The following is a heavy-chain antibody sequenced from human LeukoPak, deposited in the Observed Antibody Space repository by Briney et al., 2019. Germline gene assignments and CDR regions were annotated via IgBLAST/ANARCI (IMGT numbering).Heavy chain of an antibody. CDR2: IYHSGST. J-gene: IGHJ2*01. CDR3: ARDLDDNWGYFDL. V-gene: IGHV4-4*02. D-gene: IGHD1-20*01. Sequence: SETLSLTCAVSGGSISSSNWWSWVRPPPGKGLEWIGEIYHSGSTNYNPSLKSRVTLSVDTSKNHFSLELRSVTAADTAVYYCARDLDDNWGYFDLWGRGTLVTVSS. CDR1: GGSISSSNW.